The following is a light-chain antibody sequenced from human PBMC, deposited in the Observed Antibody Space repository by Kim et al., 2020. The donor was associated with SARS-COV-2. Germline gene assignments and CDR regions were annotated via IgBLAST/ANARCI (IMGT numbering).Light chain of an antibody. CDR2: TNN. CDR3: ATWDDSLNAII. J-gene: IGLJ2*01. CDR1: YSNIGSND. Sequence: QSVLTQPPSASATPGQRLTISCSGRYSNIGSNDVDWYVQLPGTAPKLLIYTNNQRPSGVPDRFSGSKSGTSASLAISGLQSEGEADYYCATWDDSLNAIIFGGGTRLTVL. V-gene: IGLV1-44*01.